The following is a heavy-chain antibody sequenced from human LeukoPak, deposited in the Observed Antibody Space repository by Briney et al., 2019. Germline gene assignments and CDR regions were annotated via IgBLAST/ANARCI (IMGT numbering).Heavy chain of an antibody. CDR2: IRYDGSNK. CDR1: GFTFSSYG. Sequence: GGSLRLSCAASGFTFSSYGMHWVRQAPGKGLEWVAFIRYDGSNKYYADSVKGRFTISRDNSKNTLYLQMNSLRAEDTAVYYCAKVGAGSQPYYYGSGSYGRFFDYWGQGTLVTVSS. D-gene: IGHD3-10*01. CDR3: AKVGAGSQPYYYGSGSYGRFFDY. V-gene: IGHV3-30*02. J-gene: IGHJ4*02.